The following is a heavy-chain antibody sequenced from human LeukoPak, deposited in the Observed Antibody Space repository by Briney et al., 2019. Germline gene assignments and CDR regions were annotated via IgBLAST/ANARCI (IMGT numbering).Heavy chain of an antibody. D-gene: IGHD3-10*01. V-gene: IGHV3-30-3*01. CDR1: GLTFSSFA. Sequence: GRSLTLSCAASGLTFSSFAMHWVRQAPGEGLEWVAVISYDGSNKYYADSVKGRFTISRDNSKNTLYLQMNSLRAEDTAVYYCARAHYYGSGSYSPLGFDYWGQGTLVTVSS. J-gene: IGHJ4*02. CDR2: ISYDGSNK. CDR3: ARAHYYGSGSYSPLGFDY.